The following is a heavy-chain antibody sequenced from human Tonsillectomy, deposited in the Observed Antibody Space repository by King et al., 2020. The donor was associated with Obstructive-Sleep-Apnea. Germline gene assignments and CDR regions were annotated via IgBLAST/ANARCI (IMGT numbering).Heavy chain of an antibody. V-gene: IGHV4-34*01. Sequence: VQLQQWGAGLLKPSETLSLTCAVYGGSFSGYYWSCIRQPPGKGLEWIGEINHSGSTNYNPSLKSRVTISVDTSKNQFSLKLSSVTAADTAVYYCARGPMVVVISNYGMDVWGQGTTVTVSS. CDR3: ARGPMVVVISNYGMDV. J-gene: IGHJ6*02. D-gene: IGHD3-22*01. CDR2: INHSGST. CDR1: GGSFSGYY.